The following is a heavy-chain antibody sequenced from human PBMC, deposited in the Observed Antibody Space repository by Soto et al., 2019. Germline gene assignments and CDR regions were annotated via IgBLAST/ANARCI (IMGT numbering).Heavy chain of an antibody. CDR1: GGTFSDST. V-gene: IGHV1-69*13. D-gene: IGHD1-1*01. J-gene: IGHJ6*02. Sequence: GPSVKVSCKASGGTFSDSTINWVRQAAGQRLEWMGGIIPIFDTANYAEKFQGRVTITADESTSTSFMEVSSLRSEDTAVYYCARNGTLTGYSYGMDVWGQGTMVTVSS. CDR3: ARNGTLTGYSYGMDV. CDR2: IIPIFDTA.